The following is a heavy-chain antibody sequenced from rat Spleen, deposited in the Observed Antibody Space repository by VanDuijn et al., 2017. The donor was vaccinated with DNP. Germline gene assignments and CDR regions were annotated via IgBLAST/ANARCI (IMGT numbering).Heavy chain of an antibody. CDR2: IIYDGSRT. Sequence: EVQLVESGGGLVHPGRSLKLSCAASGFTFSDSYMAWVRQAPTKGLEWVATIIYDGSRTYYRDSVKGRFTFSRDNAKSTLYMQMESLRSEDTATYYCAKDGRAMDAWGQGTSVTVSS. V-gene: IGHV5-20*01. CDR1: GFTFSDSY. J-gene: IGHJ4*01. CDR3: AKDGRAMDA.